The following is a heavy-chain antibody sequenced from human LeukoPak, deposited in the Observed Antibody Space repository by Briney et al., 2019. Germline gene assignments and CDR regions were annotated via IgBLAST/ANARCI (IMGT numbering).Heavy chain of an antibody. V-gene: IGHV4-34*01. CDR3: ARQSSSGWYWFDP. J-gene: IGHJ5*02. Sequence: PSETLSLTCAVYGESFSGYFWGWIRQPPGTGLEWIGEINHSGYTNYKPSLKSRATISRDTSKNQFSLTLSSVTAADTAVYYCARQSSSGWYWFDPWGQGTLVTVSS. D-gene: IGHD6-19*01. CDR1: GESFSGYF. CDR2: INHSGYT.